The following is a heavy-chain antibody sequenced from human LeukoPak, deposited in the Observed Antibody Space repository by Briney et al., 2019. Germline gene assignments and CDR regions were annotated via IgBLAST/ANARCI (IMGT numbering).Heavy chain of an antibody. D-gene: IGHD6-19*01. Sequence: PGGSLRLSCAASGFTINHYGIHWVRQAPGKGLEWVAVISYDGSNKYYADSVKRRFTISRDNSKNTLYLQMNSLRAEDTAVYYCARGGIAVAGFDYWGQGTLVTVSS. CDR1: GFTINHYG. CDR3: ARGGIAVAGFDY. J-gene: IGHJ4*02. CDR2: ISYDGSNK. V-gene: IGHV3-30*03.